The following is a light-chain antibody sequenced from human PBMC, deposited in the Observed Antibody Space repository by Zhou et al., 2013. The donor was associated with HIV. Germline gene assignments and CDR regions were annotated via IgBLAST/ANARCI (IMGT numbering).Light chain of an antibody. J-gene: IGKJ4*01. CDR1: QDICKD. V-gene: IGKV1-33*01. CDR3: QQYKIYPLT. Sequence: DIQMTQSPSSLSASVGDRVTITCQASQDICKDLNWYQEKPGKAPTLLIYDASNLETGVPSRFSGSGSGTDFTLTISNLQPEDIATYYCQQYKIYPLTFGGGTKVEIK. CDR2: DAS.